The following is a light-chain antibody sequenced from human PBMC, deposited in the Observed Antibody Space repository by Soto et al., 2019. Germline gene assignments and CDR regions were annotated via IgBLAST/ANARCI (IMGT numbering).Light chain of an antibody. CDR1: QGISSY. V-gene: IGKV1-9*01. CDR3: QQSDTYPLT. J-gene: IGKJ5*01. Sequence: IRLTESPSSLSASVGDRVTITCRASQGISSYLAWYQQKPGKAPKLLIYTASTLQSGVPSRFSGSGSGTEFTLTISSLQADDFATYYCQQSDTYPLTFGQGTRLEIK. CDR2: TAS.